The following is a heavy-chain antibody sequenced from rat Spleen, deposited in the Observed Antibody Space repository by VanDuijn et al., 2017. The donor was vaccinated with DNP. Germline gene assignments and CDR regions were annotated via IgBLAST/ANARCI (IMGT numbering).Heavy chain of an antibody. Sequence: EVQLVESGGGLVQPGRSLKLSCAASGFIFSDYYMAWVRQAPKKGLEWVASISYEGSSAFYGDSVKGRFTISRDNAKSILYLQMNSLRSEDTATYYCARHDSSYDYWGQGVMVTVSS. J-gene: IGHJ2*01. D-gene: IGHD1-2*01. CDR2: ISYEGSSA. CDR3: ARHDSSYDY. V-gene: IGHV5-22*01. CDR1: GFIFSDYY.